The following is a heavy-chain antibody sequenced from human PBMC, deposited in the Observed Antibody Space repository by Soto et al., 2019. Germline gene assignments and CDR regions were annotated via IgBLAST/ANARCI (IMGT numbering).Heavy chain of an antibody. J-gene: IGHJ3*02. Sequence: QVQLVESGGGVVQPGRSLRLSCAASGFTFSSYGMHWVRQAPGKGLEWVAVISYDGSNKYYADSVKGRFTISRDNSKNPLYQETNSLRAEGTDVYYCAKNSRHSYDLMTGYCDDAIDIWGQGTMVTVSS. V-gene: IGHV3-30*18. CDR1: GFTFSSYG. CDR3: AKNSRHSYDLMTGYCDDAIDI. D-gene: IGHD3-9*01. CDR2: ISYDGSNK.